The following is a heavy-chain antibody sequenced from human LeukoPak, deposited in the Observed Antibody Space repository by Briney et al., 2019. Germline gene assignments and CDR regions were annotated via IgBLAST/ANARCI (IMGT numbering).Heavy chain of an antibody. Sequence: GGSLRLSCAASGFTFNTHAMSWVRQAPGKGLEWVSGVNGNGASTYYSDSVKGRFTISRDNSKNTLYLQMSSLRAEDTAIYYCAKDQGYSYYYLDYWGQGTLVTVSS. J-gene: IGHJ4*02. CDR3: AKDQGYSYYYLDY. CDR2: VNGNGAST. D-gene: IGHD5-18*01. V-gene: IGHV3-23*01. CDR1: GFTFNTHA.